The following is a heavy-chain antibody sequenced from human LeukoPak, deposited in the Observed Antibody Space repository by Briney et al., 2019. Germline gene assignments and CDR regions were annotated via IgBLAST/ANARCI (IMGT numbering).Heavy chain of an antibody. D-gene: IGHD4-17*01. CDR2: INQDGSEK. J-gene: IGHJ2*01. Sequence: PGGSLRLSCAASGFTFSSYWMSWVRQAPGKGLGWVANINQDGSEKYYVDSVKGRFTISRDNGRSSLFLQMNSLRVEDTAVYYCARDRHGDTGDWSFDLWGRGTLVTVSS. V-gene: IGHV3-7*01. CDR3: ARDRHGDTGDWSFDL. CDR1: GFTFSSYW.